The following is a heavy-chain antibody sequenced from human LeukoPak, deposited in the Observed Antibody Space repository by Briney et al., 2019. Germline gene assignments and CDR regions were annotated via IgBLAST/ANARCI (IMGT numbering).Heavy chain of an antibody. D-gene: IGHD3-10*01. Sequence: GGSLRLSCVGSGFSLSGYWMSWVRQAPGKGLEWVSYISSSGSTIYYADSVKGRFTISRDNAKNSLYLQMNSLRAEDTAVYYCARGASGSGSKDFDYWGQGTLVTVSS. J-gene: IGHJ4*02. CDR1: GFSLSGYW. CDR3: ARGASGSGSKDFDY. V-gene: IGHV3-11*01. CDR2: ISSSGSTI.